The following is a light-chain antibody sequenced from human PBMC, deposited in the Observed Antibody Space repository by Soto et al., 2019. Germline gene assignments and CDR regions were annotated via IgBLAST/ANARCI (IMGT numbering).Light chain of an antibody. CDR2: DII. J-gene: IGLJ1*01. Sequence: QTALTQPASVSGSPGQSITISCTGTSSDVGAYIFVSWYQQHPGKAPKLMIYDIINRPSGVSNRFSGSKSGNTASLTISGLQAEYEADYYCVSFTTSRSYVFGTGTKLTVL. CDR3: VSFTTSRSYV. CDR1: SSDVGAYIF. V-gene: IGLV2-14*03.